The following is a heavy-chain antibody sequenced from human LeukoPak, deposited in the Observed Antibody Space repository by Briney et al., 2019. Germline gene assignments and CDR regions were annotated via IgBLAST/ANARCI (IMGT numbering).Heavy chain of an antibody. CDR3: ARDRGSRWFGPIDY. J-gene: IGHJ4*02. V-gene: IGHV3-66*01. CDR1: GFTVSSNY. Sequence: GGSLRLSCAASGFTVSSNYMSWVRQAPGKGLEWVSVIYSGGSTYYADSVKGRFTISRDNSKNTLYLQMNSLRAEDTAVYYCARDRGSRWFGPIDYWGQGTLVTVSS. CDR2: IYSGGST. D-gene: IGHD6-13*01.